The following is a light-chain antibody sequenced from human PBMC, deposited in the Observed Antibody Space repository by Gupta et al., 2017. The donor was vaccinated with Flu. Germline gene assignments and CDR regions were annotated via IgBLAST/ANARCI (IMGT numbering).Light chain of an antibody. CDR2: EAS. V-gene: IGKV1-5*03. Sequence: PSTLSASVGDRVTITCRASQSISSWLAWFQQKPGKAPKLLLYEASSLETGVPSRFSGSGSGTEFTLTISSLQPDDFATYYCQQYYTSPLTFGGGTKVEIK. J-gene: IGKJ4*01. CDR3: QQYYTSPLT. CDR1: QSISSW.